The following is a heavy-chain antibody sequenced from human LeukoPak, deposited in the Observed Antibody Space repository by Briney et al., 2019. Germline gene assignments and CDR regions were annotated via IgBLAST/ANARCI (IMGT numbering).Heavy chain of an antibody. J-gene: IGHJ4*02. Sequence: ASVKVSCEASGYTFTSYGISWVRQAPGQGLEWMGWISAYNGNTNYAQKLQGRVTMTTDTSTSTAYMELRSLRSDDTAVYYCARAPASAVAGDFDYWGQGTLVTVSS. D-gene: IGHD6-19*01. CDR3: ARAPASAVAGDFDY. V-gene: IGHV1-18*01. CDR1: GYTFTSYG. CDR2: ISAYNGNT.